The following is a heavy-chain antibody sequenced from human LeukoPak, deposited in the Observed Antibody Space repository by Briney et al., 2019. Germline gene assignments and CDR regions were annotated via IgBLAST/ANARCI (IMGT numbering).Heavy chain of an antibody. CDR1: GYTFSNYD. J-gene: IGHJ4*02. CDR3: ARGYYDSSGYWYYFDY. Sequence: ASVKVSCNTSGYTFSNYDINWVRQATGQGLEWMGWMNPNSGNTGYAQKFQGRVTMTRNTSISTAYMELSSLRSDDTAVYYCARGYYDSSGYWYYFDYWGQGTLVTVSS. V-gene: IGHV1-8*01. D-gene: IGHD3-22*01. CDR2: MNPNSGNT.